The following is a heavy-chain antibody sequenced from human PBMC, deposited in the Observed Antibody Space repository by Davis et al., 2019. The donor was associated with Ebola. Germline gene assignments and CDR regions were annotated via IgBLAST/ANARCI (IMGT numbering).Heavy chain of an antibody. CDR1: GFTFSGYW. CDR3: ANEIRPNDY. V-gene: IGHV3-23*01. J-gene: IGHJ4*02. Sequence: PGGSLRLSCAASGFTFSGYWMTWVRQAPGKGLEWVSSISISGERTYYADSVKGRFTISRDNFMNTLYLQMNSLRAEDTAVYYCANEIRPNDYWGQGTLVTVSS. CDR2: ISISGERT.